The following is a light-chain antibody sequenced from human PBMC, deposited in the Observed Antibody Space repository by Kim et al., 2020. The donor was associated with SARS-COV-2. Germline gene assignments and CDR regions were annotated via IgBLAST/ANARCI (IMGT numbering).Light chain of an antibody. J-gene: IGLJ2*01. Sequence: VALGQTARITCGGNNIGSKNVHWYQQKPGQAPVLVIYRDSNRPSGIPERFSGSNSGNMATLTISRAQAGDEADYYCQVWDSSTGVVFGGGTKLTVL. CDR1: NIGSKN. CDR3: QVWDSSTGVV. CDR2: RDS. V-gene: IGLV3-9*01.